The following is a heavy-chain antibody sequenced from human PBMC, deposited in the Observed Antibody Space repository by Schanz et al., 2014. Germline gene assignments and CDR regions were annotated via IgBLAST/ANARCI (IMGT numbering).Heavy chain of an antibody. J-gene: IGHJ4*02. V-gene: IGHV3-13*05. CDR3: ARGRRGDCRRTSCTYYFDY. CDR1: GFTFSNYD. D-gene: IGHD2-2*01. CDR2: IGPASDP. Sequence: EVQLVESGGVLVQPGGSLRLSCAASGFTFSNYDMHWVRQAIGKGLEWVSGIGPASDPYYAGSVKGRFTISRENGKNSLYLQMNSLRAGDMAVYYCARGRRGDCRRTSCTYYFDYWGQGTLVTVSS.